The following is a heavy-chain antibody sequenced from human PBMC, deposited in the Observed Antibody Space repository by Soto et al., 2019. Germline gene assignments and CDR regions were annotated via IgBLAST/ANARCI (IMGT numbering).Heavy chain of an antibody. CDR3: ARGSSGYISSWYYFDY. D-gene: IGHD6-13*01. Sequence: GGSLRLSCAASGLTFTDYALSWVRQAPGKGLEWVATISGIGGSTYLADSVKGRLSISRDNSKNTVSLLMNSLRAEDTAVYFCARGSSGYISSWYYFDYWGRGTLVTVSS. V-gene: IGHV3-23*01. CDR1: GLTFTDYA. J-gene: IGHJ4*02. CDR2: ISGIGGST.